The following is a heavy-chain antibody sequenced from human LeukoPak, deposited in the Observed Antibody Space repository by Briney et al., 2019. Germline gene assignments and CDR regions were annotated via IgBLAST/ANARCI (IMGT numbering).Heavy chain of an antibody. V-gene: IGHV3-7*01. CDR3: ARGITIFGVVIDY. CDR1: GFTFSSYW. CDR2: IKQDGSEK. J-gene: IGHJ4*02. Sequence: QPGGSLRLSCAASGFTFSSYWMSWVRQAPGKGLEWVANIKQDGSEKYYVDSVKGRFTISRDNAKNSLYLQMNSLRAEDTAVYYCARGITIFGVVIDYWGQGTLVTVSS. D-gene: IGHD3-3*01.